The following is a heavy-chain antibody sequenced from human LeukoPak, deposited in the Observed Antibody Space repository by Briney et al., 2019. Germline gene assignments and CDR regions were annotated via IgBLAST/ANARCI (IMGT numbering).Heavy chain of an antibody. J-gene: IGHJ4*02. CDR1: GGAFSSYA. Sequence: SVKVSCKAAGGAFSSYAISWERQAPGQGLEWMGRIIPILGVENYAQIFQGRVTFTADTSTSTAYMELCSLRSEDTAVYYCASLPHSSGWLYGRNWGRGTLVSVS. V-gene: IGHV1-69*04. CDR2: IIPILGVE. D-gene: IGHD6-19*01. CDR3: ASLPHSSGWLYGRN.